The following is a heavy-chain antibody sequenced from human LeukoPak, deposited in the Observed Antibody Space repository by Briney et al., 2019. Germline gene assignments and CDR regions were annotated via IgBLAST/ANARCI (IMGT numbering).Heavy chain of an antibody. CDR2: ISISSSYI. V-gene: IGHV3-21*01. J-gene: IGHJ4*02. CDR1: GFTFSSYS. CDR3: ARGATYYYDSSGYIAFDY. D-gene: IGHD3-22*01. Sequence: GGSLRLSCAASGFTFSSYSMNWVRQAPGKGLEWVSSISISSSYIYYADSVKGRFTISRDNAKNSLYLQMNSLRAEDTAVYYCARGATYYYDSSGYIAFDYWGQGTLVTVSS.